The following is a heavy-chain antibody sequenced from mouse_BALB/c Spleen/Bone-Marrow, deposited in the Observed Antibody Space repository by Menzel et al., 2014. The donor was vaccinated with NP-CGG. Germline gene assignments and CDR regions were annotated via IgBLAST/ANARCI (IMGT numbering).Heavy chain of an antibody. V-gene: IGHV1S34*01. CDR3: ASPIYYDSWSAY. J-gene: IGHJ3*01. Sequence: LVKTGASVKISCKASGYSFTGYYIHWVKQSHGKSLEWIGYISCYNGATSYNQKFKGKATFTVDTSSSTAYVQFNSLTSEDSAVYYCASPIYYDSWSAYGGQGTLVTVSA. CDR2: ISCYNGAT. D-gene: IGHD2-4*01. CDR1: GYSFTGYY.